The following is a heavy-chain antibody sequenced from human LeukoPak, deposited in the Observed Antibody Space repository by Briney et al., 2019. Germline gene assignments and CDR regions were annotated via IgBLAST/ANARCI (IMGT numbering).Heavy chain of an antibody. CDR1: GFTVSSNY. Sequence: GGSLRLSCAASGFTVSSNYMSWVRQAPGKGLEWVSSISSSSSYIYYADSVKGRFTISRDNAKNSLYLQMNSLRAEDTAVYYCARDQAKDIVVVPAAEYWGQGTLVTVSS. D-gene: IGHD2-2*01. CDR2: ISSSSSYI. J-gene: IGHJ4*02. V-gene: IGHV3-21*01. CDR3: ARDQAKDIVVVPAAEY.